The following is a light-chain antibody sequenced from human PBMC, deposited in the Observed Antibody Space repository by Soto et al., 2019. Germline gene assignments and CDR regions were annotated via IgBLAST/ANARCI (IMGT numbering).Light chain of an antibody. CDR3: SSYTSLPSYV. J-gene: IGLJ1*01. V-gene: IGLV2-14*03. CDR2: AVS. Sequence: QSALTQPASVSGSPGQSITISCTGTSADVGAYNFVSWYQQRPGKAPKLLISAVSNRPSGVSNRFSGSKSGNMASLIISGLQAEDEADYYCSSYTSLPSYVFGTGTKVTVL. CDR1: SADVGAYNF.